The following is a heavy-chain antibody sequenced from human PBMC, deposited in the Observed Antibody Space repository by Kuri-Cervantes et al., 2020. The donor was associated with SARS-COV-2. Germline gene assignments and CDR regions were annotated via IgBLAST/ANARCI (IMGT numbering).Heavy chain of an antibody. V-gene: IGHV1-2*02. D-gene: IGHD1-26*01. Sequence: ASVKVSCKASGYTFTGYYMHWVRQAPGQGLEWMGWINPNGGGTNYAQKFQGRVTMTRDTSISTAYMELSRLRSDDTAVYYCARGRITWERRGGVDYWGQGTLVTVSS. CDR1: GYTFTGYY. CDR3: ARGRITWERRGGVDY. CDR2: INPNGGGT. J-gene: IGHJ4*02.